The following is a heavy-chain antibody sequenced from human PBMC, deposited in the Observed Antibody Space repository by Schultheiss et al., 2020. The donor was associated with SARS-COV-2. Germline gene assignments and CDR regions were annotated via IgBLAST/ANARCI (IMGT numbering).Heavy chain of an antibody. CDR2: IRSKAYGGTT. CDR1: GFTFGDYA. V-gene: IGHV3-49*03. Sequence: GGSLRLSCTASGFTFGDYAMSWFRQAPGKGLEWVGFIRSKAYGGTTEYAASVKGRFTISRDDSKSITYLQMKSLKTEDTAVYYCSTDIYCSGGSCYVYWGQGTLVTVSS. J-gene: IGHJ4*02. D-gene: IGHD2-15*01. CDR3: STDIYCSGGSCYVY.